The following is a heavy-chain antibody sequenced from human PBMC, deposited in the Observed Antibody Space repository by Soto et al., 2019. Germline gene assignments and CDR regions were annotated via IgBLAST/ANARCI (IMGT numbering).Heavy chain of an antibody. D-gene: IGHD2-2*02. Sequence: GESLKISCKGSGYIFANYWIGWVRQMPGKGLEWMGIIYAGDSDTKYGPSFQGQVTISADKSISTAYLQWSSLKASDTAMYYCASIPRGYCTSTTCHTAFDYWGQGTLVTVSS. CDR2: IYAGDSDT. CDR1: GYIFANYW. V-gene: IGHV5-51*01. J-gene: IGHJ4*02. CDR3: ASIPRGYCTSTTCHTAFDY.